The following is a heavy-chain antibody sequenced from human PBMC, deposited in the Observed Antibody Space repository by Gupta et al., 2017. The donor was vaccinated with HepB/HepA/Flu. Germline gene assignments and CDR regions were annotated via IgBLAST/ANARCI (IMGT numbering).Heavy chain of an antibody. CDR3: ARDNGRIVPAATYFDY. J-gene: IGHJ4*02. D-gene: IGHD2-2*01. V-gene: IGHV3-30-3*01. CDR2: ISYDGSNK. Sequence: QVQLVESGGGVVQPGRSLRLSCAASGFTFRSYAMHWVRQAPGKGLEWVAVISYDGSNKYYADSVKGRFTISRDNSKNTLYLQMNSLRAEDTAVYYCARDNGRIVPAATYFDYWGQGTLVTVSS. CDR1: GFTFRSYA.